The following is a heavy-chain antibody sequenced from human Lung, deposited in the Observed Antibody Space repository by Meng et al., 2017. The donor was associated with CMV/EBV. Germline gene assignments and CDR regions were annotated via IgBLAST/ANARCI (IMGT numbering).Heavy chain of an antibody. CDR3: ARDRSDLWSCPFDP. Sequence: SETLSLTCTVFGTSISPYYWSWIRQPPGKGLEWIGYIYFNGNTNYNPALKSRVTMSLDTSMNQFSLKLNYVTAADTAVYYCARDRSDLWSCPFDPWGRGTLVTVSS. CDR1: GTSISPYY. CDR2: IYFNGNT. V-gene: IGHV4-59*01. D-gene: IGHD3-3*01. J-gene: IGHJ5*02.